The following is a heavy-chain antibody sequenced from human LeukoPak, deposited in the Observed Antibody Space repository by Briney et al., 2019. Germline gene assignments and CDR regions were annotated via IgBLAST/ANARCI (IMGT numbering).Heavy chain of an antibody. J-gene: IGHJ1*01. D-gene: IGHD6-19*01. CDR3: AKDLGYSSGWYAEYFQH. V-gene: IGHV3-23*01. Sequence: GGSLRLSCAASGFTFSSYAMSWVRQAPGKGLEWVSAISGSGGSTNYADSVKGRFTISRDNSKNTLYLQMNSLRAEDTAVYYCAKDLGYSSGWYAEYFQHWGQGTLVTVSS. CDR1: GFTFSSYA. CDR2: ISGSGGST.